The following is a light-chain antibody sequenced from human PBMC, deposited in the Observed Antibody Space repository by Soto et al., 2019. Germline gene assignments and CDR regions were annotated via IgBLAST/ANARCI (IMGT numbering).Light chain of an antibody. Sequence: EIVLTQSPATLSLSPGERAALSCRASQRVSSHLAWYQQKPGQAPRLLIYDASNRATGIPARFSGSGSGTDFTLIISSLEPEDLAVYYCQQRSNWPLTCGGGTKVEIK. CDR3: QQRSNWPLT. CDR1: QRVSSH. V-gene: IGKV3-11*01. CDR2: DAS. J-gene: IGKJ4*01.